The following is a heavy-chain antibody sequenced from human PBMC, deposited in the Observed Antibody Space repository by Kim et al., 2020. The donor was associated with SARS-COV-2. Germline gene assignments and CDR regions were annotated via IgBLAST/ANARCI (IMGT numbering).Heavy chain of an antibody. CDR1: GFTFSSYE. D-gene: IGHD6-13*01. J-gene: IGHJ6*02. Sequence: GGSLRLSCAASGFTFSSYEMNWVRQAPGKGLEWVSYISSSGSTIYYADSVKGRFTISRDNAKNSLYLQMNSLRAEDTAVYYCARDHIASAAWYSSSWSHYYYYYGMDVWGQGTTVTVSS. CDR2: ISSSGSTI. V-gene: IGHV3-48*03. CDR3: ARDHIASAAWYSSSWSHYYYYYGMDV.